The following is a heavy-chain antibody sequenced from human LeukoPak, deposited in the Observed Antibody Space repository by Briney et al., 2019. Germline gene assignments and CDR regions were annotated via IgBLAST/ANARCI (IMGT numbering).Heavy chain of an antibody. CDR2: INPNSGVT. J-gene: IGHJ4*02. V-gene: IGHV1-2*02. CDR3: ARLIVVVPAAHFDY. D-gene: IGHD2-2*01. Sequence: ASVKVACKASGYTFTGYYMYWVRQAPGQGLECMGWINPNSGVTNYAQKFQGRVTMTRDTSISTAYMELSRLRSDDTAVYYCARLIVVVPAAHFDYWGQGTLVTVSS. CDR1: GYTFTGYY.